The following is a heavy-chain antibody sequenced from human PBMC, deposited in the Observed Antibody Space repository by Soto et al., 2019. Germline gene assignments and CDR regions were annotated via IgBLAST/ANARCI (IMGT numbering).Heavy chain of an antibody. J-gene: IGHJ6*03. V-gene: IGHV3-9*01. CDR3: AKGNYGDYAGYYYYYYMDV. CDR1: GFTFDDYA. D-gene: IGHD4-17*01. Sequence: SLRLSCAASGFTFDDYAMHWVRQAPGKGLEWVSGISWNSGSIGYADSVKGRFTISRDNAKNSLYLQMNSLRAEDTALYYCAKGNYGDYAGYYYYYYMDVWGKGTTVTVSS. CDR2: ISWNSGSI.